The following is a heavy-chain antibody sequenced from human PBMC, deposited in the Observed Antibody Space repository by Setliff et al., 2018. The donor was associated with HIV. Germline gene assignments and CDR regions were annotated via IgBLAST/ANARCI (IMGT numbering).Heavy chain of an antibody. CDR1: GGSISGDF. Sequence: SSETLSLTCTVSGGSISGDFWTWIRQPAGEGLEWIGRTHASGTTQCEPSLKNRCSMSIDTSKNQFSLKLSSVTAADTAVYYCARQTAIGTSATFDSWGQGSLVTVSS. CDR3: ARQTAIGTSATFDS. J-gene: IGHJ4*02. CDR2: THASGTT. V-gene: IGHV4-4*07. D-gene: IGHD2-21*02.